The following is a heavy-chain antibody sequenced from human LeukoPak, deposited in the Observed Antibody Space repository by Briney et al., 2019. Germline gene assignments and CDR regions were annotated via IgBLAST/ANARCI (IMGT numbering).Heavy chain of an antibody. CDR1: GFTFGDYA. V-gene: IGHV3-49*03. Sequence: GGSLRLSCTAPGFTFGDYAMSWFRQAPGKGLEWVAFIRSKTYGETTEYAASVKGRFTISRDDSKSIAYLQMNSLKTEDTAVYYCTFRPGGYSGYDLGYWGRGTLVTVSS. D-gene: IGHD5-12*01. CDR2: IRSKTYGETT. J-gene: IGHJ4*02. CDR3: TFRPGGYSGYDLGY.